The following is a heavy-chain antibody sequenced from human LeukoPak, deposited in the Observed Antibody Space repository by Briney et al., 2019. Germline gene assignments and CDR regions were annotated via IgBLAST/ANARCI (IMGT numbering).Heavy chain of an antibody. CDR1: GGPISSYY. CDR3: AREGDYYDSSGYYVVDY. Sequence: PSETLSLTCTVSGGPISSYYWSWIRQPPGKGLEWIGYIYYSGSTNYNPSLKSRVTISVDTSKNQFSLKLSSVTAADTAVYYCAREGDYYDSSGYYVVDYWGQGTLVTVSS. J-gene: IGHJ4*02. CDR2: IYYSGST. D-gene: IGHD3-22*01. V-gene: IGHV4-59*01.